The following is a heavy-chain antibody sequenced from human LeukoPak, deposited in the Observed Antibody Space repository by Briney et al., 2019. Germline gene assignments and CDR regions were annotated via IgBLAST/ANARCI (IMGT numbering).Heavy chain of an antibody. CDR2: ISGGSENT. CDR3: AKDVGHCSSISCPFDY. Sequence: PGGSLRLSCAASGFTFNSYAMHWVRQAPGKGLEWVSTISGGSENTHYADSVRGRFTISRDNSKNTLYMEMNSLRAEDTAVYYCAKDVGHCSSISCPFDYWGQGALVTVSS. J-gene: IGHJ4*02. D-gene: IGHD2-2*01. V-gene: IGHV3-23*01. CDR1: GFTFNSYA.